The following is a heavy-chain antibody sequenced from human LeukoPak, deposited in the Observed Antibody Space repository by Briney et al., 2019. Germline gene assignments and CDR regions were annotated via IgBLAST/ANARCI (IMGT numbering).Heavy chain of an antibody. CDR2: IYYSGST. V-gene: IGHV4-59*01. J-gene: IGHJ4*02. Sequence: SETLSLTCTVSGGSISSYYWSWIRQPPGKGLEWIGYIYYSGSTNYNPSLKSRVTISVDTSKNQFSLKLSSVTAADTAVYYCASHGAFYLAYWGQGTLVTVSS. CDR1: GGSISSYY. CDR3: ASHGAFYLAY. D-gene: IGHD2/OR15-2a*01.